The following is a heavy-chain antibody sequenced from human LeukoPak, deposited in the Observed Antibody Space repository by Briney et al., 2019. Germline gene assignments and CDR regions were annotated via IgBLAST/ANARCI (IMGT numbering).Heavy chain of an antibody. V-gene: IGHV4-39*07. J-gene: IGHJ4*02. D-gene: IGHD5-12*01. CDR2: IYFGRTT. CDR3: ARDSGQHNGYDWSH. CDR1: GASITSDNYY. Sequence: SETLSLTCTVSGASITSDNYYWGWFRQPPGKGLEFIGSIYFGRTTYYTPSLKSRVTISIDASTNQLSLMLTSMTAADTAVYFCARDSGQHNGYDWSHWGQGTLVTVSS.